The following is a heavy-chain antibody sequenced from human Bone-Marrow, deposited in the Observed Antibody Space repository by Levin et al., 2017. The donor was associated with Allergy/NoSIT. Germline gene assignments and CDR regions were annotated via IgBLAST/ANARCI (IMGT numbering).Heavy chain of an antibody. Sequence: GGSLRLSCAASGFTFSRYSMNWVRQAPGRGLEWVSYISRSSSTISYAGSVKGRFTISRDNAKNSLYLQMNSLRDEDTAVYYCARPDCSGTSCYYFFDSWGQGTLVTVSS. J-gene: IGHJ4*02. CDR2: ISRSSSTI. CDR3: ARPDCSGTSCYYFFDS. D-gene: IGHD2-2*01. V-gene: IGHV3-48*02. CDR1: GFTFSRYS.